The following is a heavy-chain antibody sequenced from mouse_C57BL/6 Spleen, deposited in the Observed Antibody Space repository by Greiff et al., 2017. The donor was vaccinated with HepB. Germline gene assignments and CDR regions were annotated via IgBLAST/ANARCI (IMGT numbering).Heavy chain of an antibody. V-gene: IGHV5-17*01. CDR1: GFTFSDYG. CDR3: ARQNYGSSLFDY. Sequence: EVQLMESGGGLVKPGGSLKLSCAASGFTFSDYGMHWVRQAPEKGLEWVAYISSGSSTIYYADTVKGRFTISRDNAKNTLFLQMTSLRSEDTAMYYCARQNYGSSLFDYWGQGTTLTVSS. CDR2: ISSGSSTI. D-gene: IGHD1-1*01. J-gene: IGHJ2*01.